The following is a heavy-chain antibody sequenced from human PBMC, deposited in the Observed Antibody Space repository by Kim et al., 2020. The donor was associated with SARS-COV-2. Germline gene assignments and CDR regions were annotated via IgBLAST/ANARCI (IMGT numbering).Heavy chain of an antibody. Sequence: SVEGRLAIARDNTKNTLYLQMTSLRAEDTAVYYCAKDLYGRVPAAPFDYWGQGTLVTVSS. V-gene: IGHV3-23*01. J-gene: IGHJ4*02. CDR3: AKDLYGRVPAAPFDY. D-gene: IGHD2-2*01.